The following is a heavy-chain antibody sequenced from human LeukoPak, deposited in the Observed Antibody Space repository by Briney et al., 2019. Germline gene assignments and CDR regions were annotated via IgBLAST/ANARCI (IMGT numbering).Heavy chain of an antibody. J-gene: IGHJ4*02. D-gene: IGHD4-17*01. CDR1: GYTFTSYG. CDR3: ARADYGDYLYYFDY. V-gene: IGHV1-18*01. Sequence: ASVKVSCKASGYTFTSYGISWVRQAPGQGLEWMGWISAYNSNTNYAQKLQGRVTMTTDTSTSTAYMELRSLRSDDTAVYYCARADYGDYLYYFDYWGQGTLVTVSS. CDR2: ISAYNSNT.